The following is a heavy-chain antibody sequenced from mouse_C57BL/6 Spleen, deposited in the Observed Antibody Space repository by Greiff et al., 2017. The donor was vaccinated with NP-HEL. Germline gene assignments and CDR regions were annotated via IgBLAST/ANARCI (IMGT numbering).Heavy chain of an antibody. CDR3: ARKGEGYYFDY. CDR2: IYPGSGNT. CDR1: GYTFTDYY. D-gene: IGHD3-3*01. Sequence: VQLQQSGAELVRPGASVKLSCKASGYTFTDYYINWVKQRPGQGLEWIARIYPGSGNTYYNEKFKGKATLTAEKSSSTAYMQLSSLTSGDSAVYFCARKGEGYYFDYWGQGTTLTVSS. V-gene: IGHV1-76*01. J-gene: IGHJ2*01.